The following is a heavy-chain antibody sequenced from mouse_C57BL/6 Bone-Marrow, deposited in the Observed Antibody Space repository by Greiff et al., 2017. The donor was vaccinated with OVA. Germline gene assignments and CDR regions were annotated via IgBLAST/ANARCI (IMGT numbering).Heavy chain of an antibody. CDR2: ISSGNSTL. V-gene: IGHV5-17*01. Sequence: EVQRVESGGGLVKPGGSLKLSCAASGFTFSDYGMHWVRQAPEKGLEWVAYISSGNSTLYYADTVKGRFTISRDNAKNTLFLQMTSLRSEDTAMYYWARGPLYSPLRYWYVDVWGTGTTVTVSS. J-gene: IGHJ1*03. CDR3: ARGPLYSPLRYWYVDV. CDR1: GFTFSDYG. D-gene: IGHD1-1*01.